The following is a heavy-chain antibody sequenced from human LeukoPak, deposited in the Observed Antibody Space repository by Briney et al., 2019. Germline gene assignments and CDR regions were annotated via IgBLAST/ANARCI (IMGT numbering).Heavy chain of an antibody. CDR1: GYSISSGYY. CDR2: IYHSGST. V-gene: IGHV4-38-2*01. D-gene: IGHD4/OR15-4a*01. J-gene: IGHJ4*02. CDR3: ARHGHGAVGY. Sequence: PSETLSLTCAVSGYSISSGYYWGWIRQPPGKGLEWIGSIYHSGSTYYNPSLKSRVTISVDTSKNQFSLKLSSVTAADTAVYYCARHGHGAVGYWGQGTLVTVSS.